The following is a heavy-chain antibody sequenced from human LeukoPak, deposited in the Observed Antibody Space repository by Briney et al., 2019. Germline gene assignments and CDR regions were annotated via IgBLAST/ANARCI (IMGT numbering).Heavy chain of an antibody. CDR2: ISSSSSTI. Sequence: PGGSLRLSCAASGFTFSSYSMNWVRQAPGKGLEWVSYISSSSSTIYYADSVKGRFTISRDNAKNSLYLQMNSLRAEDTAVYYCAREISSSWYPLPRTLGYYYMDVWGKGTTVTVSS. J-gene: IGHJ6*03. D-gene: IGHD6-13*01. CDR3: AREISSSWYPLPRTLGYYYMDV. CDR1: GFTFSSYS. V-gene: IGHV3-48*01.